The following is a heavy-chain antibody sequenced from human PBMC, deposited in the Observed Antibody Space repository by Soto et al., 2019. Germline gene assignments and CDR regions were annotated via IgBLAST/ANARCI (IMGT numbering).Heavy chain of an antibody. V-gene: IGHV4-59*08. CDR2: THYSGST. CDR3: ARALLGGSYRPSYFDY. CDR1: GGSINTFY. D-gene: IGHD3-16*02. Sequence: SETLSLTCTVSGGSINTFYWSYIRQPPGKGLEWIGYTHYSGSTNYNPSLKSRVTISLDTSENQFSLKLSSVTAADTAVYYCARALLGGSYRPSYFDYRGKGPL. J-gene: IGHJ4*02.